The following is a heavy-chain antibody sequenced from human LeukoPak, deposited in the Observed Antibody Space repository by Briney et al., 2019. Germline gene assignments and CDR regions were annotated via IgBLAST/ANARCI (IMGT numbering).Heavy chain of an antibody. Sequence: GGSLRLSCAASGFTFSSYAMHWVRQAPGKGLEWVAVISYDGSNKYYADSVKGRFTISRDNSKNTLYLQMNSLRAEDTAVYYCASRLGYCSGGSCPFDPWGQGTLVTVSS. D-gene: IGHD2-15*01. CDR3: ASRLGYCSGGSCPFDP. J-gene: IGHJ5*02. V-gene: IGHV3-30-3*01. CDR2: ISYDGSNK. CDR1: GFTFSSYA.